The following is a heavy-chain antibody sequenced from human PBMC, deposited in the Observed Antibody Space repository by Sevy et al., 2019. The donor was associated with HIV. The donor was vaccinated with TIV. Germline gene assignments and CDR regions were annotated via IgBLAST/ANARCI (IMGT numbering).Heavy chain of an antibody. D-gene: IGHD3-22*01. V-gene: IGHV3-33*01. CDR1: GFTFSNYG. CDR3: ARGGDFNDRSAKRDLDY. CDR2: IWNDGSNK. Sequence: GGSLRLSCAASGFTFSNYGMHWVRQAPGKGLEWVAVIWNDGSNKYYADSVKGGFTISRDNSKNTLYLQMNSLRVEDTAVYFCARGGDFNDRSAKRDLDYWGQGTLVTVSS. J-gene: IGHJ4*02.